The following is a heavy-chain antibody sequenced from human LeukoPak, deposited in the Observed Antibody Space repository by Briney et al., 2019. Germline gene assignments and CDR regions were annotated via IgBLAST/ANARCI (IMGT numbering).Heavy chain of an antibody. CDR3: ARQIPRGVATILDY. CDR2: IFYSGST. CDR1: GGSISSSSYY. V-gene: IGHV4-39*01. Sequence: SETLSLTCTVSGGSISSSSYYWGWIRQPPGKGLEWIATIFYSGSTYYNPSLKSRVTISVDTSKSQFSLKLSSVTAADTAVYYCARQIPRGVATILDYWGRGTLVTVSS. D-gene: IGHD5-12*01. J-gene: IGHJ4*02.